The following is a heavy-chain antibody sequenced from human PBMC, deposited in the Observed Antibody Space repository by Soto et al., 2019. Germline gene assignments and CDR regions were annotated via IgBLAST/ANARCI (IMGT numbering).Heavy chain of an antibody. Sequence: QLRLQESGPGLVKPSETLSLTCTVSGGSISISSSYWGWIRQPPGKGLEWIGSIYHSGRTYYNPSLSSRVTISVDTSKNQFSLNLSSVPAADTAVYYCARHGGSSWWLYFDSWGQGTLVTGSS. J-gene: IGHJ4*02. CDR3: ARHGGSSWWLYFDS. V-gene: IGHV4-39*01. CDR1: GGSISISSSY. D-gene: IGHD6-13*01. CDR2: IYHSGRT.